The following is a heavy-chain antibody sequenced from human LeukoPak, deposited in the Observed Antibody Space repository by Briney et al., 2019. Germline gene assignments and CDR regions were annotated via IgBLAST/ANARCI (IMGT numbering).Heavy chain of an antibody. CDR3: ARTNLDCKSGVCYDY. D-gene: IGHD2-8*01. Sequence: ASVKVSCKASDYTFTNYGISWVRQAPGQGLEWMGWISAYNGKTYYAQKFQGRVTVTTDTSTSTAYMDLRSLRSDDTAVYYCARTNLDCKSGVCYDYWGRGTPVTVSS. J-gene: IGHJ4*02. CDR1: DYTFTNYG. V-gene: IGHV1-18*01. CDR2: ISAYNGKT.